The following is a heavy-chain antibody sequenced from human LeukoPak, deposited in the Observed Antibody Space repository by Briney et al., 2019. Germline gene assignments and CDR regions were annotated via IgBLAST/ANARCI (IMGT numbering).Heavy chain of an antibody. CDR1: GFTFDDYA. J-gene: IGHJ5*02. Sequence: GRSLRLSCAASGFTFDDYAMHWVRQAPGKGLEWVSGISWNSGSIGYADSVKGRFTISRDNAKNSLYLQMNSLRAEDTALYYCAKDRLEMALSYWFDPWGQGTLVTVSS. CDR3: AKDRLEMALSYWFDP. CDR2: ISWNSGSI. D-gene: IGHD5-24*01. V-gene: IGHV3-9*01.